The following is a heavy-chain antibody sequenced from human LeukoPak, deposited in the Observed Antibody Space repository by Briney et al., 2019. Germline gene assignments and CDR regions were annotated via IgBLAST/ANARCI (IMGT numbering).Heavy chain of an antibody. Sequence: PSETLSLTCAVSGGSISSGGYSWSWIRQPPGKGLEWIGYIYHSGSTYYNPSLKSRVTISVDRSKNQFSLKLSSVTAADTAVYYCARGGYCSGGSCYPLNWFDPRGQGTLVTVSS. J-gene: IGHJ5*02. D-gene: IGHD2-15*01. V-gene: IGHV4-30-2*01. CDR1: GGSISSGGYS. CDR2: IYHSGST. CDR3: ARGGYCSGGSCYPLNWFDP.